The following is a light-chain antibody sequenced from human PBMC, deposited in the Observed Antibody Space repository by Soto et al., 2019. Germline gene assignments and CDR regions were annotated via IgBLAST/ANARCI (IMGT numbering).Light chain of an antibody. CDR1: QSVSSSY. V-gene: IGKV3-20*01. J-gene: IGKJ5*01. CDR3: PQSGSSTPVT. Sequence: EIVLTQSPGTLSLSPGERATLSCRASQSVSSSYLAWYQQKPGQAPRLLIYGASGRATGIPDRFSGTGSGTDFTLTISRLEPQDFVAYYCPQSGSSTPVTFGQGTRLEIK. CDR2: GAS.